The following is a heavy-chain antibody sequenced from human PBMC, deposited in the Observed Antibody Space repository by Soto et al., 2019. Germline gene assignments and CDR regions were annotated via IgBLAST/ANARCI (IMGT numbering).Heavy chain of an antibody. D-gene: IGHD4-4*01. V-gene: IGHV4-30-4*02. CDR3: ARDEERTVTTSFDY. CDR1: GGSIRSGDYY. Sequence: SETLSLTCTVSGGSIRSGDYYWSWIRQPPGKGLKWIGYIYYSGSTYYNPSLKSRVTISVDTSKNQFSLKLSSLRSEDTAVYYCARDEERTVTTSFDYWGQGTLVTVSS. J-gene: IGHJ4*02. CDR2: IYYSGST.